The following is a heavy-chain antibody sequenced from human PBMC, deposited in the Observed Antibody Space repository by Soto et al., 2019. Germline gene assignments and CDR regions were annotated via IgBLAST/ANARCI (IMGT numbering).Heavy chain of an antibody. CDR2: ISYDGSNK. Sequence: QVQLVESGGGVVQPGRSLRLSCAASGFTFSSYAMHWVRQAPGKGLEWVAVISYDGSNKYYADSVKGRFTISRDNSKNTLYLKMNSLRAEDTAVYYCARERLPYYFDYWGQGTLVTVSS. D-gene: IGHD2-21*02. V-gene: IGHV3-30-3*01. CDR1: GFTFSSYA. CDR3: ARERLPYYFDY. J-gene: IGHJ4*02.